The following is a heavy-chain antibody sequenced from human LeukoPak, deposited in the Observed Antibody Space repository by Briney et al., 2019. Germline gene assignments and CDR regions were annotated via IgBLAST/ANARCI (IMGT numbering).Heavy chain of an antibody. J-gene: IGHJ1*01. D-gene: IGHD3-16*01. CDR2: IIPILGIA. V-gene: IGHV1-69*04. CDR1: GGTFSSYA. Sequence: GASVKVSCKASGGTFSSYAISWVRQAPGQGLEWMGRIIPILGIANYAQKFQGRVTITADKSTSTAYMELSSLRSEDTAVYYCASPVRSQLRAEAEYLQHWGQGTLVTVSS. CDR3: ASPVRSQLRAEAEYLQH.